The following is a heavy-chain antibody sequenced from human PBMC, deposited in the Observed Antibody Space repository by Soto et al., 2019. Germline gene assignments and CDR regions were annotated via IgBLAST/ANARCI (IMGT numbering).Heavy chain of an antibody. CDR3: TRDRSGTMLF. J-gene: IGHJ4*02. V-gene: IGHV3-7*01. CDR1: GFTFSNYW. Sequence: EVQLVESGGGLVQPGGSLRLSCTASGFTFSNYWTSWVRQAPGEGLEWVANMNQDGSERYYVDSVKGRFTISRDNAKNSLYLQVSSLRAEDTAIYYCTRDRSGTMLFWGQGTLVTVSS. D-gene: IGHD1-7*01. CDR2: MNQDGSER.